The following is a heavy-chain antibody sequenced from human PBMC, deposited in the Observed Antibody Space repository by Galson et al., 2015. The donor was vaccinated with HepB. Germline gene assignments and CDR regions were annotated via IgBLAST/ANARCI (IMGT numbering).Heavy chain of an antibody. Sequence: SLRLSCAASGFTFSSYAMHWVRQAPGKGLEWVAVISYDGSNKYYADSVKGRFTISRDNSKNTLYLQMNSLRAEDTAVYYCARDQEWLRFGGYYYGMDVWGQGTTVTVSS. J-gene: IGHJ6*02. V-gene: IGHV3-30-3*01. CDR3: ARDQEWLRFGGYYYGMDV. CDR2: ISYDGSNK. CDR1: GFTFSSYA. D-gene: IGHD5-12*01.